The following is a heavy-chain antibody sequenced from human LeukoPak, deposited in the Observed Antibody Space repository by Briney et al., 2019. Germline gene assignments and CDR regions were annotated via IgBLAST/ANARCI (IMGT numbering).Heavy chain of an antibody. D-gene: IGHD2-15*01. CDR3: ARGLGYCSGGSCRHPFDY. J-gene: IGHJ4*02. V-gene: IGHV3-11*04. Sequence: GESLSLSCAASGFTFSDYYMSWIRQAPGKGLEWVSYISSSGSTIYYADSVKGRFTISRDNAKNSLYLQMNSLRAEDTAVYYCARGLGYCSGGSCRHPFDYWGQGTLVTVSS. CDR1: GFTFSDYY. CDR2: ISSSGSTI.